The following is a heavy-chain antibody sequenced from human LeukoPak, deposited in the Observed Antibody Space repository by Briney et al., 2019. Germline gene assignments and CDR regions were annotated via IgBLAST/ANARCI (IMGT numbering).Heavy chain of an antibody. J-gene: IGHJ4*02. Sequence: SQTLSLTCAVSGGSISSGGYSWSWIRQPPGKGLEWIGYIYHSGSTYYNPSLKSRVTISVDTSKNQFSLKLSSVTAADTAVYYCARGEDGGAVAGRGGVDYWGQGTLVTVSS. CDR2: IYHSGST. D-gene: IGHD6-19*01. CDR3: ARGEDGGAVAGRGGVDY. V-gene: IGHV4-30-2*05. CDR1: GGSISSGGYS.